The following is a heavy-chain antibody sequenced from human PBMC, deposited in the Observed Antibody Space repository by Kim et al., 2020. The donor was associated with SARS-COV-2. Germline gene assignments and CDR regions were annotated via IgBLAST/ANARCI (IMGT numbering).Heavy chain of an antibody. V-gene: IGHV3-74*01. CDR2: ISSDGSST. CDR3: TRGFFRNGFDV. J-gene: IGHJ6*02. Sequence: GGSLRLSCAVSRFTFNNYWINWVRHSPGKGLVWVSRISSDGSSTNYADSVKGRFTMSRDNAENTVYLQMNSLRAEDTAVYYCTRGFFRNGFDVWGQGTTVTVSS. D-gene: IGHD3-3*01. CDR1: RFTFNNYW.